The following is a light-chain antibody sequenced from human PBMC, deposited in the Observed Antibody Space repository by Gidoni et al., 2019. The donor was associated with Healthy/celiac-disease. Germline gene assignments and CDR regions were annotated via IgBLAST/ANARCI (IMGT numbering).Light chain of an antibody. CDR3: QQQGT. CDR2: GAS. Sequence: EIVLTQSPGTLSLSPGERATLSCRASQSVSSSYLAWYQQKPGQAPRLLIYGASSRATGIPDRFSGSGSGTDFTLTISRLEPEDFAVYYCQQQGTFXQXTKVEIK. J-gene: IGKJ1*01. V-gene: IGKV3-20*01. CDR1: QSVSSSY.